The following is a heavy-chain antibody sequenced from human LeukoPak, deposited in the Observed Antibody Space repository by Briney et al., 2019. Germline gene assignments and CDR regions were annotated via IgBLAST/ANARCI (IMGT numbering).Heavy chain of an antibody. V-gene: IGHV4-59*01. CDR2: IYYGGST. CDR1: GGSISSYY. Sequence: SETLSPTCTVSGGSISSYYWSWIGQPPGKGLEWIGYIYYGGSTNYNPSLKSRVTISVDTSKNQLSLKLSSVTAADTAVYYCARATLPGDFDYWGQGTLVTVSS. J-gene: IGHJ4*02. CDR3: ARATLPGDFDY.